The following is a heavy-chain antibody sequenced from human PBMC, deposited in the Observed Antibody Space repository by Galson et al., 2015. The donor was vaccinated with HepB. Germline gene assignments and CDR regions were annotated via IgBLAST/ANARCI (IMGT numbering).Heavy chain of an antibody. Sequence: SVKVSCKASGGTFSSYAISWVRQAPGQGLEWMGGIIPIFGTANYAQKFQGRVTITADESTSTAYMELSSLRSEDTAVYYYAGGNGGYYYMDVWGKGTTVTVSS. CDR1: GGTFSSYA. D-gene: IGHD1-1*01. V-gene: IGHV1-69*13. CDR2: IIPIFGTA. J-gene: IGHJ6*03. CDR3: AGGNGGYYYMDV.